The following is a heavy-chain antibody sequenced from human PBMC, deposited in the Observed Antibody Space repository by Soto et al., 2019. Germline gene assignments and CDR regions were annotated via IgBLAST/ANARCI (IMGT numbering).Heavy chain of an antibody. CDR2: IIPIFGTA. CDR1: GGTFSSYA. D-gene: IGHD2-2*01. J-gene: IGHJ6*02. Sequence: SVKVSCKASGGTFSSYAISWVRQAPGQGLEWMGGIIPIFGTADYAQKLQGRVTITADESTSTAYMELNSLRSEDTAVYYCARAKYCSSTSCPPGFYYGMDVWGQGTTVTVSS. V-gene: IGHV1-69*13. CDR3: ARAKYCSSTSCPPGFYYGMDV.